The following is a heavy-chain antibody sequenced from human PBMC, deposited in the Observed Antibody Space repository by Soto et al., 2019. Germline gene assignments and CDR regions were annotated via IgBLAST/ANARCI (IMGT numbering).Heavy chain of an antibody. Sequence: QVQLVQSGAEVKNPGASVKVSCQASGYTFTSYGISWVRQAPGQGLEWMGWISAYNGNTNYAQKLQGRVTMTTDTYTSTAYIELRSLRSDYTAVYYCARLGGGWYAAYWGQGPLVTVSS. V-gene: IGHV1-18*04. CDR2: ISAYNGNT. D-gene: IGHD6-19*01. CDR3: ARLGGGWYAAY. CDR1: GYTFTSYG. J-gene: IGHJ4*02.